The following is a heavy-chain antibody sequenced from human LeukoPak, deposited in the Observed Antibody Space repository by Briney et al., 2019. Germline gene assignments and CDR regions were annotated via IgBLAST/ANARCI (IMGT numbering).Heavy chain of an antibody. CDR2: GFYTGST. V-gene: IGHV4-59*08. Sequence: SETLSLTCTVSGGSISSYYWSWIRQPPGKGLEWIGYGFYTGSTNYNPSLKSRVTISVDTSKNQFSLKLTSVTAEDTAVYFCARHETISTSTSSFDYWGQGTLVTVSS. CDR1: GGSISSYY. J-gene: IGHJ4*02. D-gene: IGHD2-2*01. CDR3: ARHETISTSTSSFDY.